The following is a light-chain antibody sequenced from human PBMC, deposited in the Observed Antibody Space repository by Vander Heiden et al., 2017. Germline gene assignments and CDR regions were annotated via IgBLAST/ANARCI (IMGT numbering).Light chain of an antibody. V-gene: IGLV3-9*01. CDR1: NIGSKN. CDR3: QVWDNGSVV. CDR2: RDN. J-gene: IGLJ3*02. Sequence: SYDLTQARSVSVALGQTARITCGGKNIGSKNVHWYQQKPGQAPALVIYRDNNRPSGIPERLSGSNSGNTATLTISSAQVGDEADYFCQVWDNGSVVFGGGTKLTVL.